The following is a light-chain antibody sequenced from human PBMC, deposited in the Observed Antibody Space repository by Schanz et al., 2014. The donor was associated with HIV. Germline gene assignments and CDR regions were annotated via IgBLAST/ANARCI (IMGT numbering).Light chain of an antibody. Sequence: IQLTQSPSSLSASVGDRVTITCRASQGISSSLAWYQQKPGKAPKLLIYGASTLQSGVPSRFSGSGSGTEFTLTISSLQPDDSATYYCHQYATSAWTFGQGTKVEIK. CDR2: GAS. J-gene: IGKJ1*01. CDR3: HQYATSAWT. CDR1: QGISSS. V-gene: IGKV1-9*01.